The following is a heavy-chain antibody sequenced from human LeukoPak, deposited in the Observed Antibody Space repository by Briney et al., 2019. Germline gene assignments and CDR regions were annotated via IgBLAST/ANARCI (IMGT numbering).Heavy chain of an antibody. CDR3: ATVRGSNTRDFDY. CDR1: GFTFWRYN. Sequence: GGSLPHLCAVCGFTFWRYNMMWVRQAPGKGLEWVSYISSSSGNIYNANSVKGRFTISRHNAKNSLYLQINRLRAEDTAVYHGATVRGSNTRDFDYWGQGTLVTVSS. CDR2: ISSSSGNI. D-gene: IGHD3-10*01. J-gene: IGHJ4*02. V-gene: IGHV3-21*01.